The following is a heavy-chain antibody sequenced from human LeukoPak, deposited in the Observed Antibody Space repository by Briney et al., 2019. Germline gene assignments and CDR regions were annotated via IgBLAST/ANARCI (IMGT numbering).Heavy chain of an antibody. CDR3: ARGHDYGDYYFDY. V-gene: IGHV3-23*01. J-gene: IGHJ4*02. CDR2: ISGSGGST. Sequence: GGSLRLSCAASGFTFSSYAMSWVRQAPGKGLEWVSAISGSGGSTYYADSVKGRFTSSRDNSKNTLYLQMNSLRAEDTAVYYCARGHDYGDYYFDYWGQGTLVTVSS. D-gene: IGHD4-17*01. CDR1: GFTFSSYA.